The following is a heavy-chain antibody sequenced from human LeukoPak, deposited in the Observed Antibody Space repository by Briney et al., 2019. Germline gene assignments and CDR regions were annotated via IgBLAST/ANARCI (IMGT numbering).Heavy chain of an antibody. CDR1: GYTFTSYG. CDR2: ISAYNGNT. D-gene: IGHD3-10*01. J-gene: IGHJ5*02. Sequence: GASVKVSCKASGYTFTSYGISWVRQAPGQGLEWMGWISAYNGNTNYAQKLQGRVTMTTDTSTSTAYMELRSLRSDDTAVYCCARGYYYGSGSYLNWFDPWGQGTLVTVSS. V-gene: IGHV1-18*01. CDR3: ARGYYYGSGSYLNWFDP.